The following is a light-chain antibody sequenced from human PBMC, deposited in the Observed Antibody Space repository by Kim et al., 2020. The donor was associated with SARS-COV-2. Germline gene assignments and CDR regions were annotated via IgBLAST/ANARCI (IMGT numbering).Light chain of an antibody. J-gene: IGKJ1*01. Sequence: EIVMTQSPATLSVSPGERATLSCRASQSVSSNLAWYQQKPGQAPRLLIYAASTRATGIPARFSGSGSGTEFTLTISSLQSEDFAVYYCQQYNNWPWTLGQGTKVDIK. CDR2: AAS. CDR3: QQYNNWPWT. CDR1: QSVSSN. V-gene: IGKV3-15*01.